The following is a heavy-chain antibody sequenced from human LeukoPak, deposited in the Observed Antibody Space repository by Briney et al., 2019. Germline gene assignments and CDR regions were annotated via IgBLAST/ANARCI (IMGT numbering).Heavy chain of an antibody. V-gene: IGHV3-33*01. Sequence: PGGSLRLSCAASGFTFSSYGMHWVRQAPGKGLEWVAVIWYDGSNKYYADSVKGRFTISRDNSKNTLYLQMNSLRAEDTAVYYCARVGYCSSTSCLGDYWGQGTLVTVSS. J-gene: IGHJ4*02. CDR2: IWYDGSNK. CDR1: GFTFSSYG. D-gene: IGHD2-2*01. CDR3: ARVGYCSSTSCLGDY.